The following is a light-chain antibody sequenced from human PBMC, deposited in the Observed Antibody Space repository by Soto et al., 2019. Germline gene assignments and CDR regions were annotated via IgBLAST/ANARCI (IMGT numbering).Light chain of an antibody. CDR2: DVS. CDR1: SSDVGGYNY. V-gene: IGLV2-14*03. Sequence: QSVLTQPASVSGSPGQSITISCTGTSSDVGGYNYVSWYQKHPGKAPKLLIYDVSIRPSGVSNRFSASKSGYTASLTISGLQGEDEADYYCSSHTNSATQVFGGGTKLTVL. J-gene: IGLJ3*02. CDR3: SSHTNSATQV.